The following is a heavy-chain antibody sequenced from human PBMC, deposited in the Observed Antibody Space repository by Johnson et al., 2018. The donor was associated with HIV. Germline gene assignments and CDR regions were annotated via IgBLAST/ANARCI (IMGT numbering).Heavy chain of an antibody. CDR2: ISGSGGTT. CDR3: AREEGSDILTRGDAFDI. CDR1: GFTFSSYA. D-gene: IGHD3-9*01. J-gene: IGHJ3*02. Sequence: VQLVESGGGLVQPGGSLRLSCAASGFTFSSYAMSWVRQAPGKGLEWVSVISGSGGTTYYADSVKGRFTISRDNSKNTLYLQINSLRAEDTAVYYCAREEGSDILTRGDAFDIWGQGTMVAVSS. V-gene: IGHV3-23*04.